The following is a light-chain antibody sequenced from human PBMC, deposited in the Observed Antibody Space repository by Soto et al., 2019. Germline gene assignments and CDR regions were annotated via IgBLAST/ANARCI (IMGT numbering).Light chain of an antibody. V-gene: IGKV1-9*01. Sequence: DIQMTQSPSSLSASVGDRVTITCRASQSVSSYLNWYQHKPGKAPKLLIYAASTLQSGVPSRFSGSGSGTEFTLTISSLQPEDFATYYCQQLNSYPQTFGPGTKVDIK. CDR3: QQLNSYPQT. CDR1: QSVSSY. J-gene: IGKJ3*01. CDR2: AAS.